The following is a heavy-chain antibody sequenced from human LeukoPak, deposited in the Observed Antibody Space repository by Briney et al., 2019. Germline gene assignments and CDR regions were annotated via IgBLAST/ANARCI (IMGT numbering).Heavy chain of an antibody. CDR3: ARGGGYSYGPTVAYYYGMDV. CDR1: GYTFTSCD. D-gene: IGHD5-18*01. CDR2: RNANIGYT. Sequence: ASVKVSCKATGYTFTSCDINWVRQATGQRLEWMGWRNANIGYTGYAQKFQGRVTMTRNASICIAYMELSSLRSEDTAVYYCARGGGYSYGPTVAYYYGMDVWGQGTTVTVSS. J-gene: IGHJ6*02. V-gene: IGHV1-8*02.